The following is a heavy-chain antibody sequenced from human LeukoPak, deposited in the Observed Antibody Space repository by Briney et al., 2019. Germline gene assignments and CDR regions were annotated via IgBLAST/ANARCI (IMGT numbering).Heavy chain of an antibody. V-gene: IGHV3-23*01. CDR3: ARVLVGAKIRHYFDD. Sequence: GGSLRLSCAASGFTFSTYAMSWVRQAPGKGLEWVSSLSGGGAATPYADSVKGRFTISRDNSKKTLVLQMNSLRAEDTAVYYCARVLVGAKIRHYFDDWGQGTLLTVSS. CDR1: GFTFSTYA. CDR2: LSGGGAAT. J-gene: IGHJ4*02. D-gene: IGHD1-26*01.